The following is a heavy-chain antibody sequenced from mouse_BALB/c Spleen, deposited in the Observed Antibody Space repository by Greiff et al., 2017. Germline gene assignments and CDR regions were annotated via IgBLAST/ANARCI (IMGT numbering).Heavy chain of an antibody. V-gene: IGHV5-17*02. CDR2: ISSGSSTI. CDR1: GFTFSSFG. Sequence: EVKLMESGGGLVQPGGSRKLSCAASGFTFSSFGMHWVRQAPEKGLEWVAYISSGSSTIYYADTVKGRFTISRDNPKNTLFLQMTSLRSEDTAMYYCARSEGYEGFAYWGQGTLVTVSA. J-gene: IGHJ3*01. D-gene: IGHD2-2*01. CDR3: ARSEGYEGFAY.